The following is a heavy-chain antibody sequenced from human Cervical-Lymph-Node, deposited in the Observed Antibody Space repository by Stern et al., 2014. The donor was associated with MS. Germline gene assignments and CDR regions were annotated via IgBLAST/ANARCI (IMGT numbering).Heavy chain of an antibody. CDR2: IYYSGST. Sequence: QVQLQESGPGLVKPSETLSLTCTVSGGSISSYYWSWIRQPPGKGLEWIGHIYYSGSTNYNPSLKSRVTISVDTSKNQFSLRLSSVTAADTAVYYCARGYGGNPIDYWGQGTLVTVSS. V-gene: IGHV4-59*01. D-gene: IGHD4-23*01. J-gene: IGHJ4*02. CDR1: GGSISSYY. CDR3: ARGYGGNPIDY.